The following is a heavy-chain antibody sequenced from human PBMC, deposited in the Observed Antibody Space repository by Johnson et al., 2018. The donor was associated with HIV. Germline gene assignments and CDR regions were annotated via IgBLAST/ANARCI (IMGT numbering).Heavy chain of an antibody. D-gene: IGHD1-26*01. CDR2: IWYDGSNK. J-gene: IGHJ3*02. CDR3: ARDSPWELTAFDI. Sequence: QVQLVESGGGVVQPGRSLRLSCAASGFNFSNYGMYWVRQAPGKGLEWVAVIWYDGSNKYYANSVKGRFIISRDNAKNSLYLQMNSLRAEDTAVYYCARDSPWELTAFDIWGQGTMVTVSS. CDR1: GFNFSNYG. V-gene: IGHV3-33*01.